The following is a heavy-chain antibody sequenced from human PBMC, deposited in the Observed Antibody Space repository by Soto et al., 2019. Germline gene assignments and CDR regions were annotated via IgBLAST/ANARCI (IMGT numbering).Heavy chain of an antibody. V-gene: IGHV4-34*01. Sequence: QVQLQQWGAGLLKPSETLSLTCTVYGGSFSDYCWSWIRQPPGKGLEWIGEVDHWGTNFFNPSLKSGVTKSIDTSKDQFSLNLRSVTAADTAVYYCARGNDAAMTAKGNWFDPWCQGTLVTVSS. CDR1: GGSFSDYC. J-gene: IGHJ5*02. CDR2: VDHWGTN. D-gene: IGHD5-18*01. CDR3: ARGNDAAMTAKGNWFDP.